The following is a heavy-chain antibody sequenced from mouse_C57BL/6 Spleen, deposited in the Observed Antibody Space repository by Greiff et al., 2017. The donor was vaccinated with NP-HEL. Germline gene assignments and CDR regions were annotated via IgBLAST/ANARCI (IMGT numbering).Heavy chain of an antibody. D-gene: IGHD2-4*01. CDR3: AREAHDYDLDY. Sequence: EVQLQESGPGLVKPSQSLSLTCSVTGYSITSGYYWNWIRQFPGNKLEWMGYISYDGSNNYNPSLKNRISITRDTSKNQFFLKLNSVTTEDTATYYCAREAHDYDLDYWGQGTTLTVSS. V-gene: IGHV3-6*01. J-gene: IGHJ2*01. CDR1: GYSITSGYY. CDR2: ISYDGSN.